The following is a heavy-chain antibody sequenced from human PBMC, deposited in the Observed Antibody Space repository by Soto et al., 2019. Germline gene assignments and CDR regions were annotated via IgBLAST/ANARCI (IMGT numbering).Heavy chain of an antibody. CDR3: ARGGDVLDY. V-gene: IGHV3-30*03. Sequence: QVELVESGGGVVRPGKSLTVSCTGSGFVFGGFGIHWVRQTPGKGLEWLGMASYDGTYKYFADSVKGRFTISRDNGMNTVYLQMDNLRLADTALYYCARGGDVLDYWGRGTLVTVSS. J-gene: IGHJ4*02. CDR2: ASYDGTYK. CDR1: GFVFGGFG. D-gene: IGHD3-16*01.